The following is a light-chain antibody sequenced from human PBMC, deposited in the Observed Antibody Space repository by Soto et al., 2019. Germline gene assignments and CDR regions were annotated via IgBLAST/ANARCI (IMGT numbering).Light chain of an antibody. Sequence: EIVLTQSPATLSLSPGERATLSCRASQSVSSNLAWYQQKPGQAPRLLIYDASNRATGIPARFSGSGSGTDFALTISSLESEDFAIYQCQQRSTWITFGQGTRLEIK. CDR3: QQRSTWIT. J-gene: IGKJ5*01. CDR1: QSVSSN. CDR2: DAS. V-gene: IGKV3-11*01.